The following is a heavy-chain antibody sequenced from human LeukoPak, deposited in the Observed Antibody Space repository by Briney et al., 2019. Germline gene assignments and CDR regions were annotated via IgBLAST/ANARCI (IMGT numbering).Heavy chain of an antibody. J-gene: IGHJ3*02. CDR1: GGSFSSYY. CDR3: ARHECTNGVCYTLAFDI. Sequence: AETLSHTCTVSGGSFSSYYWSWIRQPPGKGLEWIGYIYYSRSTKYNPSLRSRVTISVDTSRNQFSTKLPSMTATDTAVYYCARHECTNGVCYTLAFDIWGRGTMVTVSS. D-gene: IGHD2-8*01. CDR2: IYYSRST. V-gene: IGHV4-59*08.